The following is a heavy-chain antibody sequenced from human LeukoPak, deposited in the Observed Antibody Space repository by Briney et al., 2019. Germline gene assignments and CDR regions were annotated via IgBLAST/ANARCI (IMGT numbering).Heavy chain of an antibody. CDR1: GFTFSSYE. V-gene: IGHV3-48*03. CDR2: ISSSGSTI. D-gene: IGHD6-13*01. J-gene: IGHJ4*02. Sequence: PGGSLRLSCAASGFTFSSYEMNWVRQAPGKGLEWVSYISSSGSTIYYADSVKGRFTISRDNAKNSLYLQMNSLRAEDTAVYYCARLGSSSGLFDYWGQGTLVTVSS. CDR3: ARLGSSSGLFDY.